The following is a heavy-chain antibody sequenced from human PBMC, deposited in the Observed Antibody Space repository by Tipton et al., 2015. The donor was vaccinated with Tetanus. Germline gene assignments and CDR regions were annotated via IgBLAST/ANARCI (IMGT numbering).Heavy chain of an antibody. D-gene: IGHD5/OR15-5a*01. Sequence: LRLSCIVSGGSMSSGGHYGAWVRQSPGQGLEWIGSLTYSGRTYYNPSLKSRVTMAVDTSRKDFSVRLRSVTAADTAVYFCARLREVVSRSGWAFDHRGQGILVTVSS. V-gene: IGHV4-39*02. J-gene: IGHJ5*02. CDR3: ARLREVVSRSGWAFDH. CDR2: LTYSGRT. CDR1: GGSMSSGGHY.